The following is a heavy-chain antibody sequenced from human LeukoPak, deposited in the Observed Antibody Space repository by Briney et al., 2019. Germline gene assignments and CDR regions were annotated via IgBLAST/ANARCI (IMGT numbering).Heavy chain of an antibody. CDR1: GFTFRNAH. Sequence: GGSLRLSCAASGFTFRNAHMSWVRQAPGKGLEYLGRIRSQTDGGTADYAASVKARFTISRDDSKSRLYLQMNSLEGEDTGVYLCATSGGGIWGQGTMVTVSS. D-gene: IGHD3-16*01. CDR2: IRSQTDGGTA. J-gene: IGHJ3*02. CDR3: ATSGGGI. V-gene: IGHV3-15*05.